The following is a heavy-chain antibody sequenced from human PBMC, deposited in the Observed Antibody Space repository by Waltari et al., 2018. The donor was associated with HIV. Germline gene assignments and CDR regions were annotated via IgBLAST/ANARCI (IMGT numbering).Heavy chain of an antibody. V-gene: IGHV3-33*01. CDR3: ARGIPQSNWGHYYYGMDV. D-gene: IGHD7-27*01. CDR1: GLPSISCG. CDR2: IWYDGSNK. Sequence: QVRLVVTGGGVVQPGRSLRLDCAAAGLPSISCGISGVRQAPGKGLEWMAIIWYDGSNKYYGASVKGRFTISRDNSKNTLYLQMNSLRAEDTAVYYCARGIPQSNWGHYYYGMDVWGQGTTVTVSS. J-gene: IGHJ6*02.